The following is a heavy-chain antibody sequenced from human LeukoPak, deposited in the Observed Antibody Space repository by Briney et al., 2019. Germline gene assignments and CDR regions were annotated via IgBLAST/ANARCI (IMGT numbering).Heavy chain of an antibody. CDR3: ARNAQYGYGYVLWPGWYFDL. Sequence: GGSLRLSCAASGFTFSSYSMNWVRQAPGKGLEWVSYISSSSSTIYYADSVKGRFTISRDNAKNSLYLQMNSLRAEDTAVYYCARNAQYGYGYVLWPGWYFDLWGRGTLVTVSS. CDR1: GFTFSSYS. V-gene: IGHV3-48*04. J-gene: IGHJ2*01. D-gene: IGHD5-18*01. CDR2: ISSSSSTI.